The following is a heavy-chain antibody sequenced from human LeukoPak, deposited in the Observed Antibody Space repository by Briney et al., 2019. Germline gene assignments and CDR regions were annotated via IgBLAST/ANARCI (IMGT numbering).Heavy chain of an antibody. CDR2: ISSSGSTI. CDR3: AVLYGSRTKIDY. Sequence: GGSLRLSCAASGFTFSSYNMNWVRQAPGKGLEWVSYISSSGSTIYYADSVKGRFTISRDNAKNSLYLQMNSLRDEDTAVYYCAVLYGSRTKIDYWGQGTLVTVSS. V-gene: IGHV3-48*02. D-gene: IGHD6-13*01. CDR1: GFTFSSYN. J-gene: IGHJ4*02.